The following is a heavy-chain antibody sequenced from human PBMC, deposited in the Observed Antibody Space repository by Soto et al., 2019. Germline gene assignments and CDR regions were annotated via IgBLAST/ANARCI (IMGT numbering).Heavy chain of an antibody. CDR2: ISSSADNM. V-gene: IGHV3-23*01. CDR1: GFTFSTYS. CDR3: AKEEYCSGGTCYPDC. D-gene: IGHD2-15*01. Sequence: PGGSLRLSCAASGFTFSTYSMDWVRQAPGKGLEWVSGISSSADNMYYADSVKGRFTISRHNSESTLFLQMNGLRAEDTAVYYCAKEEYCSGGTCYPDCWGQGTQVTV. J-gene: IGHJ4*02.